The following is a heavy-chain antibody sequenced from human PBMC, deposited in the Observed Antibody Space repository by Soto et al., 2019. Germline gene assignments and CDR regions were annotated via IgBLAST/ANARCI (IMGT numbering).Heavy chain of an antibody. CDR3: AKAVRPRIFGVVSRGNWFDP. CDR2: ISRSGGST. Sequence: PGGSLRLSCAASGFTFSPYSMNWDSQAPGQGLEGVSAISRSGGSTYYADAVKGRFTNSRDNSNNTPYLQMNSLRAEDTAVYYCAKAVRPRIFGVVSRGNWFDPWGQGTLVTVSS. D-gene: IGHD3-3*02. V-gene: IGHV3-23*01. J-gene: IGHJ5*02. CDR1: GFTFSPYS.